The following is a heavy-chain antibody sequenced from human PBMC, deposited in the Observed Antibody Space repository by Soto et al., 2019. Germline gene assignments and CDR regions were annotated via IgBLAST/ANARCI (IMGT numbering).Heavy chain of an antibody. CDR3: AKVRVVMTYNWFDP. CDR2: ISYDGSIK. D-gene: IGHD3-3*01. Sequence: QVQLVESGGGVVQPGRSLRLSCAASGFTFSSYGMHWVRQAPGKGLEWVAVISYDGSIKYYADSVKGRFTISRDNSKNPLYLQMNSLRAEDTAVYYCAKVRVVMTYNWFDPWGQGTLVTVSS. CDR1: GFTFSSYG. J-gene: IGHJ5*02. V-gene: IGHV3-30*18.